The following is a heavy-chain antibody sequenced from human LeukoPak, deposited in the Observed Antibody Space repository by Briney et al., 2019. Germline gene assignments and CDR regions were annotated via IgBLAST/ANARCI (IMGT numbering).Heavy chain of an antibody. V-gene: IGHV3-48*03. J-gene: IGHJ4*02. D-gene: IGHD1-26*01. CDR3: ARDRVGAGPHY. Sequence: GGSLRLSCAASGFTFSSYEMNWVRQAPGKGLEWVSYISSSGSTIYYADSVKGRFTISRDNAKNSLYLQMNSLRADDTAVYYCARDRVGAGPHYWGQGTLVTVSS. CDR1: GFTFSSYE. CDR2: ISSSGSTI.